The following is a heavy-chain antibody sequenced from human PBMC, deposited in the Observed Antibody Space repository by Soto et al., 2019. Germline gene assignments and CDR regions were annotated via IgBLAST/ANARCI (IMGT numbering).Heavy chain of an antibody. CDR3: AKDPSSGGQRNYFDY. CDR2: ITGRGDRT. J-gene: IGHJ4*02. V-gene: IGHV3-23*01. CDR1: GFTFRNYV. Sequence: EVQLLESGGGFVQPGGSLRLSCAVSGFTFRNYVMNWVRQAPGKGLEWVSGITGRGDRTSYADSVRGRFTVSRDNSKKTLYLQMNSLRGEDTAIYYCAKDPSSGGQRNYFDYWGQGTLVTVSS. D-gene: IGHD2-15*01.